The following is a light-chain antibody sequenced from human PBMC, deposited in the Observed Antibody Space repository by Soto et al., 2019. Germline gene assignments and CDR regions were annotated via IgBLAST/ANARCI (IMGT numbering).Light chain of an antibody. CDR2: EVS. Sequence: QSVLTQPASVSGSPGQSITISCTGTSSDFGSYNLVSWYQQHPGKAPKLMIYEVSKRPSGVSNRFSGSKFGNTASLTISGLQAEDEADYYCCSYAGSSTFVVFGTGTKVTVL. CDR3: CSYAGSSTFVV. CDR1: SSDFGSYNL. V-gene: IGLV2-23*02. J-gene: IGLJ1*01.